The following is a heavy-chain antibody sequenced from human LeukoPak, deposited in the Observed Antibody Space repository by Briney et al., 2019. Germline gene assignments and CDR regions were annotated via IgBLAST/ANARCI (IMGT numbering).Heavy chain of an antibody. Sequence: PSQTLSLTCSVSGDSIRSGTYYWSWIRQPAGKGLEWIGRIYTSGSTSYNPSLKSRVTISVDTSKNQFSLKLTSVTAADTAVYYCVRGGGATRIDYWGQGTLVTVSS. CDR1: GDSIRSGTYY. D-gene: IGHD5-12*01. CDR2: IYTSGST. V-gene: IGHV4-61*02. CDR3: VRGGGATRIDY. J-gene: IGHJ4*02.